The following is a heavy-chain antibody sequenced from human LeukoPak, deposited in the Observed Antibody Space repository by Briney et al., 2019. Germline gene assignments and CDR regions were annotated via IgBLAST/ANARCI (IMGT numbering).Heavy chain of an antibody. CDR1: GFTFSSYW. V-gene: IGHV3-7*01. J-gene: IGHJ6*02. Sequence: PGRSLRLSCAASGFTFSSYWMSWVRQAPGQGLEWVANIKQYGSEKYYVDSVKGRFTISRDNAKNSLYLQMNSLRAEDTAVYYCARDPPDSYGYKDGMDVWGQGTTVTVSS. CDR3: ARDPPDSYGYKDGMDV. D-gene: IGHD5-18*01. CDR2: IKQYGSEK.